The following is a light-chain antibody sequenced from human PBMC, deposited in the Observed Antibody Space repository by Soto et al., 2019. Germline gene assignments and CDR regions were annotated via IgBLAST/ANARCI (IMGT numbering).Light chain of an antibody. CDR3: QQRSKWRT. CDR2: DAS. J-gene: IGKJ1*01. Sequence: EIVLTQSPATLSLSPGERATLSCRASQSVSGYLACYQQKPGQAPRLLIYDASKRATGIPARFSGSGFGTDFTLTISRLEPEDFAVYYCQQRSKWRTFGQGTKVDIK. CDR1: QSVSGY. V-gene: IGKV3-11*01.